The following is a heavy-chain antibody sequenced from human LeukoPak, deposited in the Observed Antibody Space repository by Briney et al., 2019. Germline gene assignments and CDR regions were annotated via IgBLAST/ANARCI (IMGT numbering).Heavy chain of an antibody. J-gene: IGHJ4*02. CDR3: AKVGNQGKVYYLDY. Sequence: GGSLRLSCAASGFTFSSYAMSWVRQAPGKGLEWVSAISGSGGSTYYADSVKGRFTISRDNSKNTLYLQMNSLRAEDTAVYYCAKVGNQGKVYYLDYWGQGTLVTVSS. CDR2: ISGSGGST. V-gene: IGHV3-23*01. CDR1: GFTFSSYA.